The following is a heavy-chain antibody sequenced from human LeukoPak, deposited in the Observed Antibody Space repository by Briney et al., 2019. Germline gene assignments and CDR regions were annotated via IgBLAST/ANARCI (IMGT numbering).Heavy chain of an antibody. CDR1: GFTFSDHY. CDR2: ISSSSSYI. V-gene: IGHV3-11*06. Sequence: GGSLRLSCAVSGFTFSDHYMSWIRQAPGKGLEWVSSISSSSSYIYYADSVKGRFTISRDNAKNSLYLQMNSLRAEDTAVYYCARDLTHYYGMDVWGQGTTVTVSS. J-gene: IGHJ6*02. CDR3: ARDLTHYYGMDV.